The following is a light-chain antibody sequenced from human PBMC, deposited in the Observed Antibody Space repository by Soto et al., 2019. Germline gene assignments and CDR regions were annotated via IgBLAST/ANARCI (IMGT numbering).Light chain of an antibody. Sequence: DIQMTQSPSTLSASVGDRVTITCRASQSISSWLAWYQQKPGKAPRLRIYKASCLESGVPSRFSGRGSGTEFPLTISSLQPNDLAAYYCQQYNSYSSTFGQGTRLEIK. CDR3: QQYNSYSST. J-gene: IGKJ5*01. CDR2: KAS. V-gene: IGKV1-5*03. CDR1: QSISSW.